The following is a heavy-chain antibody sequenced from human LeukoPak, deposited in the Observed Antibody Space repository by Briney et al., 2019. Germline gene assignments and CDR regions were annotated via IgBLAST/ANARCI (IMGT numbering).Heavy chain of an antibody. CDR3: VRDRSARYFDF. D-gene: IGHD3-3*01. CDR1: GFTFRNHG. J-gene: IGHJ2*01. V-gene: IGHV3-33*01. CDR2: IWYDGSNQ. Sequence: PGRSLRLSCAASGFTFRNHGMYWVRQAPGKGLEWVAIIWYDGSNQYYGDSVKGRFTISRDNSKNTLYLQMNSLRAEDTALYYCVRDRSARYFDFWGRGTLVTVSS.